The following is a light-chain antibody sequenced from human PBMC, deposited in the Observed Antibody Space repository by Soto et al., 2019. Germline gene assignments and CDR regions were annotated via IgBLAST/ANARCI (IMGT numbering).Light chain of an antibody. CDR2: DVN. J-gene: IGLJ2*01. CDR1: SSDIGAYNF. Sequence: QSVLTQPASVSGSPGQSITISCTGTSSDIGAYNFVSWYQQHPGKAPKLMLYDVNIRPSGVSNRFSGSKSGNTAFLTISGLQAEDEADYYCTSWTTSTTMIFGGGTKLNVL. CDR3: TSWTTSTTMI. V-gene: IGLV2-14*03.